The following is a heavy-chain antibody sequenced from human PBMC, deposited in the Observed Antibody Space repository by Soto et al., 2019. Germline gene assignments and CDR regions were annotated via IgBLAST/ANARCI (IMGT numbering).Heavy chain of an antibody. J-gene: IGHJ4*02. Sequence: EVQLVESGGGLVQPGGSLRLSCAASGFTFSTYDMNWVRQAPGKGLEWISFISGTSPTTSYADSVRGRFTISRDDARNSMYLKMNSLRDDDTAVYYYARDRDGDEDFDSWGQGTLVTVSS. CDR2: ISGTSPTT. CDR1: GFTFSTYD. D-gene: IGHD2-15*01. V-gene: IGHV3-48*02. CDR3: ARDRDGDEDFDS.